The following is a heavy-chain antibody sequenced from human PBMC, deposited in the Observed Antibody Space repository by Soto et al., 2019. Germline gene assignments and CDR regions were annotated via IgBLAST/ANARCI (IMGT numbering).Heavy chain of an antibody. Sequence: QVQLQESGPGLVKPSETLSLTCTVSGGSISSYYWSWIRQPPGKGLEWIGYIYYSGSTNYNPSLMSRVTRSVDTSKNQFPLKLGSVTAADTAGYCCARAGSGWYFDLWGRGTLVTVSS. V-gene: IGHV4-59*01. J-gene: IGHJ2*01. CDR1: GGSISSYY. CDR2: IYYSGST. CDR3: ARAGSGWYFDL.